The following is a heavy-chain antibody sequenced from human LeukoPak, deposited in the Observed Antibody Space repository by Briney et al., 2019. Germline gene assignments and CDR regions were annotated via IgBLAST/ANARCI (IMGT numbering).Heavy chain of an antibody. D-gene: IGHD6-19*01. J-gene: IGHJ3*02. CDR2: IYTSGST. CDR1: GGSISSYY. Sequence: PSETLSLTCTVSGGSISSYYWSWIRQPAGKGLEWIGRIYTSGSTNYNPSLKSRVTMPVDTSKNQFSLKLSSVTAADTAVYYCARCPSIAVAGTTFDIWGQGTMVTVSS. CDR3: ARCPSIAVAGTTFDI. V-gene: IGHV4-4*07.